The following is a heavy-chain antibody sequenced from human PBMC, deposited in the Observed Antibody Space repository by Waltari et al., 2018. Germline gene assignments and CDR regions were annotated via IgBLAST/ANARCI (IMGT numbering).Heavy chain of an antibody. CDR3: ATSPLSSGFDMYYFDN. CDR2: IYPVDSDT. D-gene: IGHD5-12*01. J-gene: IGHJ4*02. Sequence: VPAGASGAEVKKPGESLKIPCKGSGYRVTNYWVGRVPPIPRKGLEWMGIIYPVDSDTRYSPSFQGQVTISVDKSISTAYLQWSSLKASDTAMYYCATSPLSSGFDMYYFDNWGQGTLVTVSS. V-gene: IGHV5-51*01. CDR1: GYRVTNYW.